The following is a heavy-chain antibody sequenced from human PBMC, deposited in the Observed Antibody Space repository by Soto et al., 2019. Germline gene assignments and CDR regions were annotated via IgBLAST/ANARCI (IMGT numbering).Heavy chain of an antibody. CDR2: IIPIFGTA. CDR3: ARESGYSDSSGYYGAYYYYYGMDV. J-gene: IGHJ6*02. Sequence: QVQLVQSGAEVKKPGSSVKVSCKASGGTFSSYAISWVRQAPGQGLEWMGGIIPIFGTANYAQKFQGRVTIHADKSTSTAYMELSSLRSEDTAVYYCARESGYSDSSGYYGAYYYYYGMDVWGQGTTVTVSS. D-gene: IGHD3-22*01. CDR1: GGTFSSYA. V-gene: IGHV1-69*06.